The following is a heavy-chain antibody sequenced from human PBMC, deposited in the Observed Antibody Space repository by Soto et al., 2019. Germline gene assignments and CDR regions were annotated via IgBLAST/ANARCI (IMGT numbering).Heavy chain of an antibody. V-gene: IGHV3-30*18. CDR1: GFTFSSYG. Sequence: GGSLRLSCAASGFTFSSYGMHWVRQAPGKGLEWVAVISYDGSNKYYADSVKGRFTISRDNSKNTLYLQMNSLRAEDTAGYYCAKEVATGGIAVADNWFDPWGQGTLVTVSS. J-gene: IGHJ5*02. D-gene: IGHD6-19*01. CDR3: AKEVATGGIAVADNWFDP. CDR2: ISYDGSNK.